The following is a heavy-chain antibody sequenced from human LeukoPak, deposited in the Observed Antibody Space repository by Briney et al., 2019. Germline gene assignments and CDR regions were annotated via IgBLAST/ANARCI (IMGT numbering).Heavy chain of an antibody. V-gene: IGHV4-4*02. CDR1: GGSISSSNW. D-gene: IGHD6-19*01. CDR2: IYHSGST. Sequence: PSGTLSLTCAVSGGSISSSNWWSWVRQPPGKGLEWIGEIYHSGSTNYNPSLKSRVTISVDKSKNQFSLKLSSVTAADTAAYYCARDKREDSSGWGFSIFDYWGQGTLVTVSS. CDR3: ARDKREDSSGWGFSIFDY. J-gene: IGHJ4*02.